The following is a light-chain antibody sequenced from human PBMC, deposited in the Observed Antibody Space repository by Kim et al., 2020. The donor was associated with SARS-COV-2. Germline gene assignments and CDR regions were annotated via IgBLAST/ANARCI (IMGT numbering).Light chain of an antibody. J-gene: IGKJ1*01. Sequence: PGERATLSCRANQSVSSNLAWYQQKPGQAPRLLIYGASTRATGIPARFSGSGSGTEFTLTISSLQSEDFAVDYCQQYNNWPPKRTFGQGTKVDIK. CDR1: QSVSSN. V-gene: IGKV3-15*01. CDR2: GAS. CDR3: QQYNNWPPKRT.